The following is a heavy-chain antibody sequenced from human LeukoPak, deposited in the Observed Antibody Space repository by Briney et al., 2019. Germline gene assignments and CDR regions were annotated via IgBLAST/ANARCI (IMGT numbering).Heavy chain of an antibody. V-gene: IGHV3-23*01. CDR2: ISASGST. CDR1: GFTLTNYA. J-gene: IGHJ4*02. Sequence: GGSLRLSCAASGFTLTNYAISWVRQAPGKGLEWVSAISASGSTYYEDSVKGHYTISRDNSRNTLYLQMNNLRGEDTAVYYCAWWGVAATPRTFDCWGQGTLVTVSS. D-gene: IGHD1-26*01. CDR3: AWWGVAATPRTFDC.